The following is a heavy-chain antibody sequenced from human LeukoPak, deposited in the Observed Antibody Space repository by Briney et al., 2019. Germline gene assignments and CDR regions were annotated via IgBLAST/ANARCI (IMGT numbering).Heavy chain of an antibody. J-gene: IGHJ4*02. CDR1: GYTFTGYY. CDR2: INPNSGGT. Sequence: ASVKVSCKASGYTFTGYYMHWVRQAPGQGLEWMGWINPNSGGTNYAQKFQGRVTLTRDTSIKTVYMDLSGLISDDTAVYYCARDGSADYLSAPSNTAMVPLDYWGQGTLVTVSS. CDR3: ARDGSADYLSAPSNTAMVPLDY. V-gene: IGHV1-2*02. D-gene: IGHD5-18*01.